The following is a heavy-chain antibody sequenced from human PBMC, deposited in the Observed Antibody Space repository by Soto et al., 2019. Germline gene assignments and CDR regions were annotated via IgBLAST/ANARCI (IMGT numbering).Heavy chain of an antibody. D-gene: IGHD6-25*01. CDR1: GDSVSSNTAS. CDR2: TYFRSKWYN. J-gene: IGHJ5*02. Sequence: SQTLSLNCAISGDSVSSNTASWNWIRQSPSRGLECLGNTYFRSKWYNDYAVSLKSRIIINPDTANNQFSLQLNSVTPEDTAVYFCAKGENLGPKSGFAFYXCGQGIMFTVSX. V-gene: IGHV6-1*01. CDR3: AKGENLGPKSGFAFYX.